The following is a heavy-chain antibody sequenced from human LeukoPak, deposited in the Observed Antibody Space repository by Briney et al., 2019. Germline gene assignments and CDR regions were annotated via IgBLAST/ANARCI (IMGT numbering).Heavy chain of an antibody. CDR3: ARLCKGGSCYSKLDY. D-gene: IGHD2-15*01. CDR2: IYYSGST. V-gene: IGHV4-39*01. CDR1: GGSISSSSYY. Sequence: SETLSLTCTVSGGSISSSSYYWGWIRQPRGKGLEWIGSIYYSGSTYYNPSLKSRVTISVDTSKNQFSLKLSSVTAADTAVYYCARLCKGGSCYSKLDYWGQGTLVTVSS. J-gene: IGHJ4*02.